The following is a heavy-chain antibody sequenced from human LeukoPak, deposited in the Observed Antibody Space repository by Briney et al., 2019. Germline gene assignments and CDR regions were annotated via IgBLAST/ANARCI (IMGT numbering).Heavy chain of an antibody. V-gene: IGHV1-69*06. CDR2: IIPIFGTT. J-gene: IGHJ6*03. CDR3: ARSRFPYYRLSGADYYYMDV. Sequence: SVKVSCKASGYTFTGYYMHWVRQAPGQGLEWMGGIIPIFGTTNYAQKFQGRVTITADKSTTTTYMQLSSLRSEDTAVYYCARSRFPYYRLSGADYYYMDVWAKGTTVTVSS. D-gene: IGHD3-10*01. CDR1: GYTFTGYY.